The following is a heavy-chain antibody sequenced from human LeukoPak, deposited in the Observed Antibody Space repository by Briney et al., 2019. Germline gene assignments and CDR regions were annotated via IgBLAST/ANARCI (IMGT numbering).Heavy chain of an antibody. Sequence: GRSLRLSCAASGLTFDDYAMHWVRQAPGKGLEWVSGISWNSGSIGYADSVKGRFTISRDNAKNSLYLQMNSLRAEDTALYYCAKATAMVGYYGMDVWGQGTTVTVSS. V-gene: IGHV3-9*01. J-gene: IGHJ6*02. D-gene: IGHD5-18*01. CDR1: GLTFDDYA. CDR3: AKATAMVGYYGMDV. CDR2: ISWNSGSI.